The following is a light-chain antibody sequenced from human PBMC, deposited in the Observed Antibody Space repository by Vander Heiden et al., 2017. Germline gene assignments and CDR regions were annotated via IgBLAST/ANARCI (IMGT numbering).Light chain of an antibody. V-gene: IGLV3-19*01. CDR1: SLRRFY. CDR3: YSRETIDNHLYV. Sequence: SSELTQDPAVSVALGQTVRITCQGDSLRRFYPSWYQQKPGQAPVLVLYGNNNRPSGIPDRFSGSDSGNTASLTIAGAQAEDEADYYCYSRETIDNHLYVFGTGTKVTVL. CDR2: GNN. J-gene: IGLJ1*01.